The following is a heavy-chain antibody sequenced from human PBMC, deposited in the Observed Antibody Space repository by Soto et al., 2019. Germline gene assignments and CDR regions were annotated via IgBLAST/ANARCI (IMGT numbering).Heavy chain of an antibody. CDR2: INHSGST. V-gene: IGHV4-34*01. J-gene: IGHJ6*02. D-gene: IGHD3-10*01. CDR3: ARSVRGVIIRYYGMDV. Sequence: SETLSLTCAVYGGSFSGYYWSWIRQPQGKGLEWIGEINHSGSTNYNPSLKSRVTISVDTSKNQFSLKLSSVTAADTAVYYCARSVRGVIIRYYGMDVWGQGTTVTVSS. CDR1: GGSFSGYY.